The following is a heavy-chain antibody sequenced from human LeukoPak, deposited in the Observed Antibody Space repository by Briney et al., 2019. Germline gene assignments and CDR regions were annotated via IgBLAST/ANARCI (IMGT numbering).Heavy chain of an antibody. V-gene: IGHV4-38-2*01. CDR2: IYHSGST. J-gene: IGHJ5*02. D-gene: IGHD1-26*01. Sequence: SETLSLTCAVSGYSISSGYYWGWIRPPPGKGLEWIGSIYHSGSTYYNPSLKSRVTISVDTSKNQFSLQLISVTAADTAVYYCARHSGSYYYNWFDPWGQGTLVTVSS. CDR1: GYSISSGYY. CDR3: ARHSGSYYYNWFDP.